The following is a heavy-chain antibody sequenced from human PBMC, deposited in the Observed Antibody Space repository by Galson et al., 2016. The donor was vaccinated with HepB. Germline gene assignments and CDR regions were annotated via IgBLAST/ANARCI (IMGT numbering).Heavy chain of an antibody. Sequence: SLRLSCAASGFTLRSYYMNWVRQAPGKGLEWVSCISSGSSYIYYADSVKGRFTISRDNAKNSLYLQWSGLKASDTAMYYCAVGFRYCSGGVCGGGMDVWGQGTTVTVSS. CDR1: GFTLRSYY. CDR3: AVGFRYCSGGVCGGGMDV. D-gene: IGHD2-8*02. V-gene: IGHV3-21*04. CDR2: ISSGSSYI. J-gene: IGHJ6*02.